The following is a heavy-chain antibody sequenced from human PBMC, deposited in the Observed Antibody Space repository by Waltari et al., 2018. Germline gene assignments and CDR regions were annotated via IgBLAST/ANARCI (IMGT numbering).Heavy chain of an antibody. J-gene: IGHJ6*03. CDR1: GGTFSSYA. Sequence: QVQLVQSGAEVKKPGSSVKVSCKASGGTFSSYAISWVRQAPGQGLEWMGGIIPIFGTANYAQKFQGRVTITTDESTSTAYMGLSSLRSEDTAVYYCARGGLVVPAASSHYYYMDVWGKGTTVTVSS. CDR2: IIPIFGTA. V-gene: IGHV1-69*05. D-gene: IGHD2-2*01. CDR3: ARGGLVVPAASSHYYYMDV.